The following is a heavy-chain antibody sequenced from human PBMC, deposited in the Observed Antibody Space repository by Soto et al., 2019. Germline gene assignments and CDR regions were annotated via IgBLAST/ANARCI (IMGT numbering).Heavy chain of an antibody. CDR3: AREAGGSSGPNWFDP. CDR1: GGSISSGGYY. J-gene: IGHJ5*02. D-gene: IGHD6-6*01. CDR2: IYYSGST. V-gene: IGHV4-31*03. Sequence: TLSLTCTVSGGSISSGGYYWSWIRQHPGKGLEWIGYIYYSGSTYYNPSLKSRVTISVDTSKNQFSLKLSSVTAADTAVYYCAREAGGSSGPNWFDPWGQGTLVTVSS.